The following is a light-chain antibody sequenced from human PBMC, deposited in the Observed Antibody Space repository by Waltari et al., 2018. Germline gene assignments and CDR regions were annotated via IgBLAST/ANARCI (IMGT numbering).Light chain of an antibody. CDR2: DVS. V-gene: IGLV2-14*03. Sequence: QSALTQPASVSGSPGQSLPTSCPGTSRELGYYNYFSWYQQHPGKAPKLMIYDVSNRPSGVSNRFSGSKSGNTASLTISGLQAEDEADYYCSSYTSRNTWVFGGGTKLTVL. J-gene: IGLJ3*02. CDR3: SSYTSRNTWV. CDR1: SRELGYYNY.